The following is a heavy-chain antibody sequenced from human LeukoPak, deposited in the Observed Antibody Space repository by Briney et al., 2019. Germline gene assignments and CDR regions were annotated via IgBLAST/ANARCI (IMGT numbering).Heavy chain of an antibody. J-gene: IGHJ4*02. CDR3: ARSSRSRYGSGSYFDY. V-gene: IGHV3-48*01. D-gene: IGHD3-10*01. CDR2: IGTSSSTI. CDR1: GFTFSSYS. Sequence: QPGGSLRLSCAASGFTFSSYSMNWVRQAPGKGLEWVSYIGTSSSTIYYADSVKGRFTISRDNSKNTLYLQMGSLRAEDMAVYYCARSSRSRYGSGSYFDYWGQGTLVTVSS.